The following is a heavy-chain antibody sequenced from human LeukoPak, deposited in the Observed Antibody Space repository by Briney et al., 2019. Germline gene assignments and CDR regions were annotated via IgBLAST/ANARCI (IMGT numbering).Heavy chain of an antibody. D-gene: IGHD3-10*01. CDR2: IYYSGST. CDR1: GGSISSYY. J-gene: IGHJ5*02. CDR3: ARDSPPLGVRIGGFDP. V-gene: IGHV4-59*01. Sequence: SETLSLTCTVSGGSISSYYWSWIRQPPGKGLEWIGYIYYSGSTNYNPSLKSRVTISVDTSKNQFSLKLSSVTAADTAVYYCARDSPPLGVRIGGFDPWGQGTLVTVSS.